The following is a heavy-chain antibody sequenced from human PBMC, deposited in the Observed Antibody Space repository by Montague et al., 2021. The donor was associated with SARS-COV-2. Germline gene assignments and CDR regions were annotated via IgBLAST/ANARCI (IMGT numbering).Heavy chain of an antibody. D-gene: IGHD3-10*01. V-gene: IGHV4-39*01. CDR1: GDSVSNARYY. CDR2: IYFLANT. Sequence: SETLSLTCTVSGDSVSNARYYWVWIRQSPGKGLVWIVSIYFLANTYYCLSLKSRVTISADTSKTQLSLRLTSVTASDTAIYYCPRSAMSRGVFTSWFDPWGQGTPVNGSP. J-gene: IGHJ5*02. CDR3: PRSAMSRGVFTSWFDP.